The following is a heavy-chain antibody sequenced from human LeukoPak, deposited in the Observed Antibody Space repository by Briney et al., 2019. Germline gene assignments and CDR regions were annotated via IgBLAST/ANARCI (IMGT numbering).Heavy chain of an antibody. CDR3: ARSSAAGTFDY. V-gene: IGHV3-13*01. D-gene: IGHD6-13*01. CDR2: IGTVGDT. Sequence: GGSLRLPCAASGFTFNSYDMHWVRQATGKGLEWVSGIGTVGDTYYPGSVKGRFTISRENAKNSLYLQMNSLRAGDTAVYYCARSSAAGTFDYWGQGTLVTVSS. CDR1: GFTFNSYD. J-gene: IGHJ4*02.